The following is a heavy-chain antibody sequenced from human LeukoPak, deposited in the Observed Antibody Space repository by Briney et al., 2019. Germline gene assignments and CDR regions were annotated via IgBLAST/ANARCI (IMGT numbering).Heavy chain of an antibody. CDR1: GYTFTSYY. J-gene: IGHJ1*01. V-gene: IGHV1-2*02. D-gene: IGHD3-22*01. CDR2: INPNSGGT. Sequence: ASVKVSCKASGYTFTSYYMYWVRQAPGQGLEWMGWINPNSGGTNYAQKFQGRVTMTRDTSISTAYMELNRLRSDDTAVYYCASPMYYYDSSGTAEYFQHWGQGTLVTVSS. CDR3: ASPMYYYDSSGTAEYFQH.